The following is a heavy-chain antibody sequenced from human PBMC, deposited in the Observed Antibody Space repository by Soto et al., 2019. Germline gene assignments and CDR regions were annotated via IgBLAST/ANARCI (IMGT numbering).Heavy chain of an antibody. Sequence: EVQLLESGGGLVQPGGSLRLSCVASGFTFSIYAMTWVHQAPGKGLEWVSGVSDSGGTTYYADSVKGRFTISRDNSRNTLYLQMNSLRGEDTAVYYCAQRGGSGYYGAFDYWGQGTLVTVSS. D-gene: IGHD3-22*01. J-gene: IGHJ4*02. CDR2: VSDSGGTT. V-gene: IGHV3-23*01. CDR3: AQRGGSGYYGAFDY. CDR1: GFTFSIYA.